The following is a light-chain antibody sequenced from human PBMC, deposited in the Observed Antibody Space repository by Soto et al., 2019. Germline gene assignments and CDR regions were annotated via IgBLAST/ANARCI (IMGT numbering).Light chain of an antibody. J-gene: IGKJ5*01. CDR3: QQRSNWPIT. V-gene: IGKV1-9*01. Sequence: IQLTQSPSSLSASVGDSVTITCRASQGISSFLAWYQQKPGKAPKLLIYAASTLQSGVPSRFSGSGSGTDFTLTISSLEPEDFAVYFCQQRSNWPITFGQGTRLEIK. CDR1: QGISSF. CDR2: AAS.